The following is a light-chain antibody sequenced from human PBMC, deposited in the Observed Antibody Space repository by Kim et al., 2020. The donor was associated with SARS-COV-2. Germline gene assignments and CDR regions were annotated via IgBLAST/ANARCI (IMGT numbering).Light chain of an antibody. Sequence: SYELTQPPSVSVAPGRTARITCEGNNIGTKTVHWYQQKPGQAPVLVIYYDKDLPSGIPERFSGSNSGNTATLTISRVEAGDEADYYCQVSVSTSDHVVFGGGTKLTVL. CDR2: YDK. V-gene: IGLV3-21*04. J-gene: IGLJ2*01. CDR1: NIGTKT. CDR3: QVSVSTSDHVV.